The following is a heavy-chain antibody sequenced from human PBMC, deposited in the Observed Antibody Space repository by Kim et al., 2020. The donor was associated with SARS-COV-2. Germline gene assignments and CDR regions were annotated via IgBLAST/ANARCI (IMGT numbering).Heavy chain of an antibody. V-gene: IGHV4-38-2*02. Sequence: SETLSLTCTVSGYSISSGYYWGWIRQPPGKGLEWIGSIYHSGSTYYNPSLKSRVTISVDTSKNQFSLKLSSVTAADTAVYYCARDGIVLRYFDWSPWLYFDYWGQGTLAT. CDR1: GYSISSGYY. D-gene: IGHD3-9*01. CDR3: ARDGIVLRYFDWSPWLYFDY. J-gene: IGHJ4*02. CDR2: IYHSGST.